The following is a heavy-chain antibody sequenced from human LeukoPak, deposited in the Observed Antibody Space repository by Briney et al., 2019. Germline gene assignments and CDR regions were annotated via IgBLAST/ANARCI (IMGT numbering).Heavy chain of an antibody. Sequence: PGGSLRLSCAASGFTSSNAWMNWVRQAPGKGLEWVGRIKSKTDGGTTDYAAPVKGRFTISRDDSKNTLYLQMNSLKTEDTAVYYCTGLYGNWPHDYWGQGTLVTVSS. CDR3: TGLYGNWPHDY. V-gene: IGHV3-15*07. CDR1: GFTSSNAW. D-gene: IGHD2-8*01. CDR2: IKSKTDGGTT. J-gene: IGHJ4*02.